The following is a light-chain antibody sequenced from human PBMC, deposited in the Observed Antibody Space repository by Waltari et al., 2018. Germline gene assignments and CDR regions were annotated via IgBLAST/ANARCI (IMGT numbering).Light chain of an antibody. J-gene: IGKJ2*01. CDR3: QYYGFSHPYT. CDR2: GAS. Sequence: EIVLTQSPGTLSLSPGERATLSCRASQSVSDIYLAWYQQKPGQAPRLLIFGASSRPTGIPDRFSGSGSGTDFTLTISRLEPEDFAVYYCQYYGFSHPYTFGQGTKLEI. CDR1: QSVSDIY. V-gene: IGKV3-20*01.